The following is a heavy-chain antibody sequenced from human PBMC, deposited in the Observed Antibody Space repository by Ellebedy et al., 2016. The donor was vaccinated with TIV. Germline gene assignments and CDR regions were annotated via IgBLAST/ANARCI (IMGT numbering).Heavy chain of an antibody. V-gene: IGHV1-18*04. CDR1: GYTFTSYG. CDR2: ISTYNGNT. CDR3: ATEPYMVRGGSGAYDY. D-gene: IGHD3-10*01. Sequence: ASVKVSCKASGYTFTSYGISWVRQAPGQGLEWMGWISTYNGNTNYTQKLQGRVTMTTDTSTSTAYMELRSLRSDDTAVYYCATEPYMVRGGSGAYDYWGQGTLVTVSS. J-gene: IGHJ4*02.